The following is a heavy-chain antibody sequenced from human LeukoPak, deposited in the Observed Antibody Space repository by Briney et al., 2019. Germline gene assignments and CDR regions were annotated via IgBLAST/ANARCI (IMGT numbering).Heavy chain of an antibody. CDR1: GFTFSSYA. CDR2: ISYDGSNK. Sequence: PGGSLRLSCAASGFTFSSYAMHWVRQAPGKGLEWVAVISYDGSNKYYADSVKGRFTISRDNSKNTLYLQMNSLRAEDTAVYYCARESRVRGVILPDYWGQGTLVTVSS. CDR3: ARESRVRGVILPDY. V-gene: IGHV3-30*19. D-gene: IGHD3-10*01. J-gene: IGHJ4*02.